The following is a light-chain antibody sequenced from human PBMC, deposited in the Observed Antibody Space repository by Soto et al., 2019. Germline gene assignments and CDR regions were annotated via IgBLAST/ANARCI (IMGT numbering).Light chain of an antibody. J-gene: IGKJ1*01. CDR2: GAS. CDR3: QQYDNSPPRWT. CDR1: QSLGGSD. Sequence: EIVLTQSPGTLSLSPGERATLSCRASQSLGGSDSAWYQQKVGQPPRLLIYGASSRATGIPVRFSGSGSGTDFTLTISRLEPEDFAVYYCQQYDNSPPRWTFGQGTKVEIK. V-gene: IGKV3-20*01.